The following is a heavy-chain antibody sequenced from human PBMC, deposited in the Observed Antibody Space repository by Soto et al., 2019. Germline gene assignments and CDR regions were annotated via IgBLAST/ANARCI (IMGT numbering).Heavy chain of an antibody. J-gene: IGHJ4*02. D-gene: IGHD3-22*01. CDR1: GDSVSSNRAA. CDR3: ARELGSGFPFDY. V-gene: IGHV6-1*01. CDR2: TYYRSKWYS. Sequence: QVQLRQSGPGLVKPSQTLSLTCAISGDSVSSNRAAWNWIRLSPSRGLEWLGRTYYRSKWYSDYAVAVRGRITISPDTSKNQFSLQFTSVPPEDTAVYYCARELGSGFPFDYWGQGTLVTVSS.